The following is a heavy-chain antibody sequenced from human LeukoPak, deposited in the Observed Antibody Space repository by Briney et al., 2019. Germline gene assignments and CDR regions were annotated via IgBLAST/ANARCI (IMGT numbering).Heavy chain of an antibody. CDR1: GYTFTSYY. D-gene: IGHD6-13*01. Sequence: SVMLSCKASGYTFTSYYIYWVRQPTGQGDGGMGWMNHYSGNTCYAQRFHGRVTITRNPSICTDYTELSSLRAEDTAVGYCARGRSSSRRWFDPWGQGTLVTVSS. CDR3: ARGRSSSRRWFDP. CDR2: MNHYSGNT. J-gene: IGHJ5*02. V-gene: IGHV1-8*03.